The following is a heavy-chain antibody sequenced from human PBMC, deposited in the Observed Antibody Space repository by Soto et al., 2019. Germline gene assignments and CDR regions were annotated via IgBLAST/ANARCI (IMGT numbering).Heavy chain of an antibody. J-gene: IGHJ5*02. CDR1: GGSFSGYY. CDR2: INHSGST. Sequence: PSETLSLTCAVYGGSFSGYYWSWIRQPPGKGLEWIGEINHSGSTNYNPSLKSRVTISVDTSKNQFSLKLSSVTAADTAVYYCARRHTGVAATFDPWGQGTLVAVYS. CDR3: ARRHTGVAATFDP. D-gene: IGHD6-13*01. V-gene: IGHV4-34*01.